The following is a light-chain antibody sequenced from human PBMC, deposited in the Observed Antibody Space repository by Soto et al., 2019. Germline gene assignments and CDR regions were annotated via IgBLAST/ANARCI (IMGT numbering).Light chain of an antibody. CDR1: QSIHTS. J-gene: IGKJ5*01. Sequence: VFTQSPATLSLSPGERATPSCRAIQSIHTSLAWYQQKPGQPPRLVVYDSTLRANGVPDRFGGSRSGTELTLTINNLEPEDFAVYDCQQRNVWPPITFGQGTRLEIK. CDR2: DST. V-gene: IGKV3-11*01. CDR3: QQRNVWPPIT.